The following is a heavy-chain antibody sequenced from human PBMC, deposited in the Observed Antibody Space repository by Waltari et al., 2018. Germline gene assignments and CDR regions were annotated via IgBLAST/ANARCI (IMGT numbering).Heavy chain of an antibody. V-gene: IGHV3-21*01. Sequence: EVQLVESGGGLVKPGGSLRLSCAASGFTFSSYSMNWVRQAPGKVLEWVSSISSSSSYIYYADSVKGRFTISRDNAKNSLYLQMNSLRAEDTAVYYCARSPNSGYDPWRSFDYWGQGTLVTVSS. D-gene: IGHD5-12*01. CDR1: GFTFSSYS. CDR3: ARSPNSGYDPWRSFDY. J-gene: IGHJ4*02. CDR2: ISSSSSYI.